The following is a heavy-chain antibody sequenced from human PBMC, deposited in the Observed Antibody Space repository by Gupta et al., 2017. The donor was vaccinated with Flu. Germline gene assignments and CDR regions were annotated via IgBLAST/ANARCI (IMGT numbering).Heavy chain of an antibody. Sequence: VQLLQSGGGLVQPGGSLRLSCSGADFTFRRYPMSWVRQAPGKGLDWVAGIGDSGDRTYYADSVKGRFTISRDNSKNTLYLQMVSLRGEDSAIYYCTKEHTAMVFFEHWGPGSLVTVSS. J-gene: IGHJ1*01. CDR2: IGDSGDRT. V-gene: IGHV3-23*01. D-gene: IGHD5-18*01. CDR1: DFTFRRYP. CDR3: TKEHTAMVFFEH.